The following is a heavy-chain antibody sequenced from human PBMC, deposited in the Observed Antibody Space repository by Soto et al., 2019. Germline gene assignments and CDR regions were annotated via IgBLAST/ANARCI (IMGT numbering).Heavy chain of an antibody. CDR3: ARAGLYRTYYFDY. CDR1: GSSISSGGYS. V-gene: IGHV4-30-2*01. D-gene: IGHD3-16*02. J-gene: IGHJ4*02. CDR2: IYHSGST. Sequence: QLQLQESGSGLVKPSQTLSLTCAVSGSSISSGGYSWSWIRQPPGKGLEWIGYIYHSGSTYYNPSLKSRVTISVDRSKNQFSLKLSSVTAADTAVYYCARAGLYRTYYFDYWGQGTLVTVSS.